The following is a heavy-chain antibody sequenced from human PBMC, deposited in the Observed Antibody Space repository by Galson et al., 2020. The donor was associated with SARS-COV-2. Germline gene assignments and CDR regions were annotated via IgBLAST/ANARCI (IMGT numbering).Heavy chain of an antibody. CDR1: GGSFSDYS. CDR3: VRGRSRPIMVFDYYYFYMDV. D-gene: IGHD2-8*01. Sequence: SQTLSLTCAVYGGSFSDYSWTWVRQPPGKGLEWIGEISHSGSTNYSPSLKSRVFMSVDTSKNQFSLKLSAVTAADTAVYYCVRGRSRPIMVFDYYYFYMDVWGKGTTVTVS. V-gene: IGHV4-34*01. CDR2: ISHSGST. J-gene: IGHJ6*03.